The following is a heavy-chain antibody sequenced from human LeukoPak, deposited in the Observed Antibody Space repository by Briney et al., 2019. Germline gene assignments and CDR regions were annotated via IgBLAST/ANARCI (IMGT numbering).Heavy chain of an antibody. J-gene: IGHJ5*02. CDR3: AREVFSGGWFQFDP. D-gene: IGHD6-19*01. CDR2: IYPSGST. Sequence: GGSRRLSCAASGLTVNTNFMSWVRQAPGKGLEWVSVIYPSGSTHYGDAVKGRFTISRDNFKSAVFLEMSSVTDEDTAVYYCAREVFSGGWFQFDPWGQGTLVTVSS. CDR1: GLTVNTNF. V-gene: IGHV3-53*01.